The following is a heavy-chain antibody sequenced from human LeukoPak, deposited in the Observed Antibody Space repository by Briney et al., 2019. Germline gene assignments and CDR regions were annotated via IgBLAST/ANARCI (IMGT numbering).Heavy chain of an antibody. V-gene: IGHV1-18*01. J-gene: IGHJ4*02. D-gene: IGHD1-26*01. Sequence: GASVKVSCKASGYTFTTSGISWVRQAPGQGLEWMGWISAYNGNTDHAQKFQGRVTMTTDTSTNTAYMELRSLTSDDTAVYFCASTSMEVGATQFDYWGQGTLVTVSS. CDR1: GYTFTTSG. CDR3: ASTSMEVGATQFDY. CDR2: ISAYNGNT.